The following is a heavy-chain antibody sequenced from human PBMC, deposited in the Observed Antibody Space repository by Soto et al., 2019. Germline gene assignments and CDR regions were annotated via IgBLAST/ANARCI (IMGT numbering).Heavy chain of an antibody. Sequence: GSLRLSCAASGFTFDDYGMSWVRQAPGKGLEWVSGINWNGGSTGYADSVKGRFTISRDNAKNSLYLQMNSLRAEDTALYYCAREASYYYDSSGYRHDAFDIWGQGTRVTVSS. D-gene: IGHD3-22*01. CDR3: AREASYYYDSSGYRHDAFDI. CDR1: GFTFDDYG. J-gene: IGHJ3*02. V-gene: IGHV3-20*04. CDR2: INWNGGST.